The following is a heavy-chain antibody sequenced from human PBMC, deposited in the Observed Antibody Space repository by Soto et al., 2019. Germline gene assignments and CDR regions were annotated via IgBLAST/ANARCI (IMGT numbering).Heavy chain of an antibody. CDR2: ISYDGSNK. Sequence: SGGSLRLSCAASGFTFSSYAMHWVRQAPGKGLEWVAVISYDGSNKYYADSVKGRFTISRDNSKNTLYLQMNSLRAEDTAVYYCARALIAAPPMDVWGQGTTVTVSS. J-gene: IGHJ6*02. CDR1: GFTFSSYA. V-gene: IGHV3-30-3*01. CDR3: ARALIAAPPMDV. D-gene: IGHD6-13*01.